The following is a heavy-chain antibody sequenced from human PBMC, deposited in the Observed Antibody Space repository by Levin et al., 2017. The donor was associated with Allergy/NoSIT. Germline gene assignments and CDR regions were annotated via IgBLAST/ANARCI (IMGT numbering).Heavy chain of an antibody. Sequence: GGSLRLSCAASGFTFSTYAMSWVRQAPGKGLEWVSAISGSGGTIYYADSVKGRFTMSRDNSKNTLYLQMGSLRAEDTAVYYCATEGLEVADTSVVYGYLDSWGQGTLVIVSS. D-gene: IGHD6-19*01. J-gene: IGHJ4*02. CDR1: GFTFSTYA. V-gene: IGHV3-23*01. CDR3: ATEGLEVADTSVVYGYLDS. CDR2: ISGSGGTI.